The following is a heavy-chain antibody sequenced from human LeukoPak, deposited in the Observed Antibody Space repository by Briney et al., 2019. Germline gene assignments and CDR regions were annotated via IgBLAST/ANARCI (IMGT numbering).Heavy chain of an antibody. CDR2: ISPNSGGT. V-gene: IGHV1-2*02. D-gene: IGHD3-10*01. CDR3: AREPSGSGGYDY. Sequence: ASVKVSCKASGYTFIDYYMHWVRHAPGQRLEWMAWISPNSGGTNYVQRFQGRVTVTRDTSISTDYMEISGMTSDDTALYYCAREPSGSGGYDYWGQGTLVTVSS. J-gene: IGHJ4*02. CDR1: GYTFIDYY.